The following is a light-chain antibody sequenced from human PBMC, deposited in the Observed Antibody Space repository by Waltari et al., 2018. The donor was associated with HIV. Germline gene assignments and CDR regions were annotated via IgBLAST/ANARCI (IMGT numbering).Light chain of an antibody. V-gene: IGLV2-18*02. CDR3: SSYRTNNTIV. Sequence: QSALTQPPSVSASPGHSVTISCTGTSSDVGTYNRVSWYLQPPGTAPRIIIYEVKNRPSGVPDRFSGSKSGNTASLTISGLQAEDEADYYCSSYRTNNTIVFGTGTKVTVL. CDR1: SSDVGTYNR. CDR2: EVK. J-gene: IGLJ1*01.